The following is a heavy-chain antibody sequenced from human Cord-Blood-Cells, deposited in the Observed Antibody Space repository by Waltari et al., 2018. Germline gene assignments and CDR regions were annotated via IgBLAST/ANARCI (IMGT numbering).Heavy chain of an antibody. Sequence: EVQLVESGGGLVQPGGSLRLSCAASGFTFSSYEMNWFRQAPGKGLEWVSYISSSGSTIYYADSVKGRFTISRDNAKNSLYLQMNSLRAEDTAVYYCARGTSIFGVVIPPDYWGQGTLVTVSS. CDR3: ARGTSIFGVVIPPDY. V-gene: IGHV3-48*03. J-gene: IGHJ4*02. CDR2: ISSSGSTI. D-gene: IGHD3-3*01. CDR1: GFTFSSYE.